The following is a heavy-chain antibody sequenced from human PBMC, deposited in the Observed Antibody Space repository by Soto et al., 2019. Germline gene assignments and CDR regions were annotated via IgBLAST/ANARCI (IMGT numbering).Heavy chain of an antibody. CDR2: ITWDGGSI. D-gene: IGHD3-9*01. Sequence: GGSLRLSCAASGFTFDDYAMHWVRQAPGKGLEWVSGITWDGGSIGYADSVKGRFTISRDNAKNSLYLHMNSLRAEDTALYYCAKDLRYFDPSVPGSAFDIWGQGTMVTVSS. CDR1: GFTFDDYA. J-gene: IGHJ3*02. CDR3: AKDLRYFDPSVPGSAFDI. V-gene: IGHV3-9*01.